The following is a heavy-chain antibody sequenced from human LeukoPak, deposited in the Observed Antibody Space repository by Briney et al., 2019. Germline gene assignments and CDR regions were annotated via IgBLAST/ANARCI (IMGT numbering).Heavy chain of an antibody. CDR2: ISGSGGST. V-gene: IGHV3-23*01. Sequence: GRSLRLSCAASGFTFSSYGMHWVRQAPGKGLEWVSAISGSGGSTYYADSVKGRFTISRDNSKNTLYLQMNSLRAEDTAVYYCAKGDGSGSYRLFDYWGQGTLVTVSS. J-gene: IGHJ4*02. CDR1: GFTFSSYG. CDR3: AKGDGSGSYRLFDY. D-gene: IGHD3-10*01.